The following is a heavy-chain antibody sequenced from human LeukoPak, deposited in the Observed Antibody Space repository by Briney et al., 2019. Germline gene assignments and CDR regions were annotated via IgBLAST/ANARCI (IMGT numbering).Heavy chain of an antibody. CDR2: ISAYNGNT. V-gene: IGHV1-18*01. J-gene: IGHJ4*02. CDR3: AAWLGDYLFDY. CDR1: GGTFSSYA. D-gene: IGHD3-10*01. Sequence: ASVKVSCEASGGTFSSYAISWVRQAPGQGLEWMGWISAYNGNTNYAQKLQGRVTMTTDTSTSTAYMELRSLRSDDTAVYYCAAWLGDYLFDYWGQGTLVTVSS.